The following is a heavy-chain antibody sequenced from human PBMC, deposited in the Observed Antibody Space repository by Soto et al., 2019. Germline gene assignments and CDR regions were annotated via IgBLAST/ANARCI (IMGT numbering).Heavy chain of an antibody. V-gene: IGHV1-46*03. CDR1: GYIFTSYY. Sequence: ASVKVSCKASGYIFTSYYIHWVRQAPGQGLEWMGWINPFDGSRMFAQSFQGRVTMTRDTSTSTVYLEVSSLRSEDTAVYYCSRVDPGETSPFDHWG. CDR3: SRVDPGETSPFDH. J-gene: IGHJ4*01. CDR2: INPFDGSR. D-gene: IGHD3-10*01.